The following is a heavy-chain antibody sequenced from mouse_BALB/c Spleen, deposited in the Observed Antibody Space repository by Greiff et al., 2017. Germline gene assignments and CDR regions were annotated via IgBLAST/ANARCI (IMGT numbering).Heavy chain of an antibody. J-gene: IGHJ3*01. CDR1: GFDFSRYW. Sequence: EVKLMESGGGLVQPGGSLKLSCAASGFDFSRYWMSWVRQAPGKGLEWIGEINPDSSTINYTPSLKDKFIISRDNAKNTLYLQMSKVRSEDTALYYCARPGIYYYGSSWGWFAYWGQGTLVTVSA. CDR3: ARPGIYYYGSSWGWFAY. D-gene: IGHD1-1*01. CDR2: INPDSSTI. V-gene: IGHV4-1*02.